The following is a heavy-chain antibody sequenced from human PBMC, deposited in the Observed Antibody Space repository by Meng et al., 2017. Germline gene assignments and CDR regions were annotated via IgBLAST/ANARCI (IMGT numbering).Heavy chain of an antibody. CDR3: ARHYYYDSSGYYSTWYFDL. V-gene: IGHV1-69*01. Sequence: QVQLGQSGAEVKNPGSSVKVSCKASGGTFSSYAISWVRQAPGQGLEWMGGIIPIFGTANYAQKFQGRVTITADESTSTAYMELSSLRSEDTAVYYCARHYYYDSSGYYSTWYFDLWGRGTLVTVSS. CDR1: GGTFSSYA. CDR2: IIPIFGTA. D-gene: IGHD3-22*01. J-gene: IGHJ2*01.